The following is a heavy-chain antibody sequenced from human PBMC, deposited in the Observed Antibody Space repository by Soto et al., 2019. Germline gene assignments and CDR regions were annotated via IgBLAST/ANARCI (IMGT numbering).Heavy chain of an antibody. Sequence: PSETLSLTCTVSGGSISSYYWSWIRQPPGKGLEWIGYIYYSGSTNYNPSLKSRVTISVDTSKNQFSLKLSSVTAADTAVYYCARDRAAYSYGERDYYYYGMDVWGQGTTVTVSS. CDR2: IYYSGST. J-gene: IGHJ6*02. CDR1: GGSISSYY. D-gene: IGHD5-18*01. V-gene: IGHV4-59*01. CDR3: ARDRAAYSYGERDYYYYGMDV.